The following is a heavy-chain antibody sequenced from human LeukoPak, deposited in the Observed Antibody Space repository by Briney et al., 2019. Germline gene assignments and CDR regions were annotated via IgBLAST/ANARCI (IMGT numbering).Heavy chain of an antibody. V-gene: IGHV4-4*07. CDR2: IYTSGST. Sequence: PSETLSLTCTVSGGSISSYYWSWIRQPAGKGLEWIGRIYTSGSTNYNPSLKSRVTMSVDTSKNQFSLKLSSVTAADTAVYYCARLPPSSGWYPGAFDIWGQGTMVTVSS. J-gene: IGHJ3*02. CDR1: GGSISSYY. D-gene: IGHD6-19*01. CDR3: ARLPPSSGWYPGAFDI.